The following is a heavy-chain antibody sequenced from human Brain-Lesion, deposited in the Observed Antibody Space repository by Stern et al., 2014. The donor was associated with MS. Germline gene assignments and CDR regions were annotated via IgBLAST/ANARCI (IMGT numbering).Heavy chain of an antibody. CDR2: VYYTGST. J-gene: IGHJ4*02. D-gene: IGHD1-26*01. CDR1: GGSITSSSYY. CDR3: VRPDIMGTIWN. V-gene: IGHV4-39*01. Sequence: QVQLVQSGPGLVKPSETLSLTCTVSGGSITSSSYYWGWIRQPPGRGLEYIGTVYYTGSTFYDPSLKSRVTISVDTAKNQVALQLPCVTAADTAVYYCVRPDIMGTIWNWGQGTLVTVSS.